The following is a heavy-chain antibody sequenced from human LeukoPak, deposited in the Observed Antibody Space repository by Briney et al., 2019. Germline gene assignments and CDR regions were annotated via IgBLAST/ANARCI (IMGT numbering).Heavy chain of an antibody. D-gene: IGHD6-13*01. CDR2: IYYSGST. CDR3: ARARSSWYGH. Sequence: SETLSLTCTVSGGSISSYYWSWIRQPPGKGLEWIGYIYYSGSTNYNPSLKSRVTISVDTSKNQFSLKLSSVAAADTAVYYCARARSSWYGHWGQGTLVTVSS. V-gene: IGHV4-59*01. J-gene: IGHJ5*02. CDR1: GGSISSYY.